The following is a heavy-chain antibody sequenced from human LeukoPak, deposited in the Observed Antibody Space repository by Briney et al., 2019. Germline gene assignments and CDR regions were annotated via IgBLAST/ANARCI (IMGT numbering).Heavy chain of an antibody. J-gene: IGHJ4*02. D-gene: IGHD4-17*01. V-gene: IGHV3-30-3*01. CDR1: GFTFSYYA. CDR3: ARDRGVTTVTEYYFDY. Sequence: PGGSLRLSCSASGFTFSYYAMHWVRQAPGKGLEWVAVISYDGSNKYYADSVKGRFTISRDNSKNTLYLQMNSLRAEDTAVYYCARDRGVTTVTEYYFDYWGQGTLVTVSS. CDR2: ISYDGSNK.